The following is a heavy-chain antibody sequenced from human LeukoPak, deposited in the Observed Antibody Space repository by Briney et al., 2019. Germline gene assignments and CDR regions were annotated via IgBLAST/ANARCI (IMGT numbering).Heavy chain of an antibody. Sequence: GGTLRLSCAASGFTFSHYGMSWVRQAPGEGLEWVSAISGSGYSTYYADSVKGRFTISRDNSKNTLYLQMNSLRAEDTAVYYCAKYYGDDPDYYYYMDVWGKGTTVTISS. CDR1: GFTFSHYG. V-gene: IGHV3-23*01. J-gene: IGHJ6*03. D-gene: IGHD4-17*01. CDR2: ISGSGYST. CDR3: AKYYGDDPDYYYYMDV.